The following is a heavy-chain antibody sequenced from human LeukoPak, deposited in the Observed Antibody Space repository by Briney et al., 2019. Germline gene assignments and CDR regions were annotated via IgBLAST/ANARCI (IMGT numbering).Heavy chain of an antibody. J-gene: IGHJ4*02. CDR2: IYPGDSNT. CDR3: ARHSAISTPGDY. CDR1: GYTFTNYW. D-gene: IGHD2-21*01. V-gene: IGHV5-51*01. Sequence: GESLKISCKDSGYTFTNYWIGWVRQMPGKGLEWMGLIYPGDSNTRYSPSFQGQVTISADKSISTAYLQWSSLKATDTAMYYCARHSAISTPGDYWGQGTLVTVSS.